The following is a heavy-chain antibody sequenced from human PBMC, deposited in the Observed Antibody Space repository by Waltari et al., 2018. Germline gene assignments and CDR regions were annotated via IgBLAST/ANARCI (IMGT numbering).Heavy chain of an antibody. J-gene: IGHJ4*02. D-gene: IGHD6-6*01. CDR3: AAAARGWRPFDY. CDR1: GGSISSGSYY. V-gene: IGHV4-61*02. CDR2: ISTSGRT. Sequence: QVQLQESGPGLVKPSQTLSLTCTVSGGSISSGSYYWSWIRQPAGKGLEWIGRISTSGRTNDNPSRKIRVTISVDTSKNQFSLKLSSVTAADTAVYYCAAAARGWRPFDYWGQGTLVTVSS.